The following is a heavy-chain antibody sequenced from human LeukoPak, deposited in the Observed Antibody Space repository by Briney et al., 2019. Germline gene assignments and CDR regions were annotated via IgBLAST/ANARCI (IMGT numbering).Heavy chain of an antibody. CDR3: ARASDPWLQLT. CDR1: GFTFSSYW. J-gene: IGHJ5*02. D-gene: IGHD5-24*01. V-gene: IGHV3-7*05. Sequence: SGGSLRLSCAASGFTFSSYWMIWVRQAPGKGLEWVGNIKQDGSEKRYADSVRGRFSISRDNAQTSLYLQMNSLRAEDTAVYYCARASDPWLQLTWGQGTLVTVSS. CDR2: IKQDGSEK.